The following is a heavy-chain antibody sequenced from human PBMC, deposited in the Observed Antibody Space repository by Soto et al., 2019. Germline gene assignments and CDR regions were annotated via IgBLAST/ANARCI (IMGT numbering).Heavy chain of an antibody. Sequence: PSETLSLTCSVSGGSINSSSYFWGWVRQPPGQGLEWIGSIYYSGSTYYTPSLRSRVTISVDTSKNQFSLKLSSVTAADTAVFYCARHYSSGSRNWFDPWGQGTLVTVSS. V-gene: IGHV4-39*01. D-gene: IGHD6-19*01. CDR1: GGSINSSSYF. CDR3: ARHYSSGSRNWFDP. CDR2: IYYSGST. J-gene: IGHJ5*02.